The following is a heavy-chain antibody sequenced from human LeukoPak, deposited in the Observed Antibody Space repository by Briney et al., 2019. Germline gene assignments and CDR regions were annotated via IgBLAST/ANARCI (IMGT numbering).Heavy chain of an antibody. V-gene: IGHV1-2*02. CDR3: ATQRGSYLWGTDFDY. CDR1: GYTFTGYY. Sequence: ASVKVSCKASGYTFTGYYMHWVRQAPGQGLEWMGWFNPNSGGTNYAQKFQGRVTMTRDTSISTAYMELNRLRSDDTAVYYCATQRGSYLWGTDFDYWGQGTLVTVSS. J-gene: IGHJ4*02. D-gene: IGHD3-16*01. CDR2: FNPNSGGT.